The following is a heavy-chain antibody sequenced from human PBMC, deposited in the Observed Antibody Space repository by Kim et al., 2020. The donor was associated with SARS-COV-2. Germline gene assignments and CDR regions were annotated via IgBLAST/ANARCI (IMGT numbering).Heavy chain of an antibody. V-gene: IGHV3-64D*06. CDR3: VKDGERYGGSQPYFDY. Sequence: GGSLRLSCSASGFTFSSYAMHWVRQAPGKGLEYVSAISSNGGSTYYADSVKGRFTISRDNSKNTLYLQMSSLRAEDTAVYYCVKDGERYGGSQPYFDYWGQGTLVTVSS. D-gene: IGHD4-17*01. CDR1: GFTFSSYA. J-gene: IGHJ4*02. CDR2: ISSNGGST.